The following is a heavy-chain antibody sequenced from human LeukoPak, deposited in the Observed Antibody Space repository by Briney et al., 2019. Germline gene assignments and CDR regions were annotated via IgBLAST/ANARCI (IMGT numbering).Heavy chain of an antibody. J-gene: IGHJ3*01. CDR3: ARGSGLVIMGDAFDV. Sequence: GGSLRLSCAASGFTFSSYWMTWIRQAPGKGLEWVANIKQDGSEKYYADSVKGRFTVSRDNSKNTLYLQMNSLRAEDTAVYYCARGSGLVIMGDAFDVWGQGTMVSVSS. V-gene: IGHV3-7*01. CDR1: GFTFSSYW. D-gene: IGHD3/OR15-3a*01. CDR2: IKQDGSEK.